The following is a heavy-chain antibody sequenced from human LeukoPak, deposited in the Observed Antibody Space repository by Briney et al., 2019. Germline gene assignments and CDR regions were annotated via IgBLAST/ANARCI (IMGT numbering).Heavy chain of an antibody. CDR2: IIPIIGIV. V-gene: IGHV1-69*04. D-gene: IGHD3-10*01. Sequence: SVKVSCKASGGTFSSYAISWVRQAPGQGLEWMGRIIPIIGIVRYAQKFQGRVTITADKSTSTAYMELSSLRSEDTAVYYCARDREYGYYGSGSYGSLDYWGQGALVTVSS. CDR1: GGTFSSYA. CDR3: ARDREYGYYGSGSYGSLDY. J-gene: IGHJ4*02.